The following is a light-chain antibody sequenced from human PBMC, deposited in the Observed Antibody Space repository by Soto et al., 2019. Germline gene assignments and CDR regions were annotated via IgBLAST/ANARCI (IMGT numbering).Light chain of an antibody. V-gene: IGKV4-1*01. CDR1: QSVLHRSNGNNY. J-gene: IGKJ3*01. CDR3: QQYHSLPFT. Sequence: DIVMTQSPDSLSVSLGERATIKCRSSQSVLHRSNGNNYIAWYQQKPGQPPKLLIYWSSTRDSGVPDRFIGSGSGTDFTLTVSSLQAEDVAVYYCQQYHSLPFTFGPGTKVHLE. CDR2: WSS.